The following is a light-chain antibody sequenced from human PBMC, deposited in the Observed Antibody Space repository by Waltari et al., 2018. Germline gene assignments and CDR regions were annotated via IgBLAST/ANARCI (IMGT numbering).Light chain of an antibody. CDR2: DVS. V-gene: IGLV2-11*01. J-gene: IGLJ1*01. CDR3: CSYAGSYTWV. Sequence: QSALTQPRSVSGSPGQSVTISCTGTSSDVGGYNYVPWYQQHPGKAPKPMIYDVSKRPSGVPDRFSGSKSGNTASLTISGLQAEDEADYYCCSYAGSYTWVFGTGTKVTVL. CDR1: SSDVGGYNY.